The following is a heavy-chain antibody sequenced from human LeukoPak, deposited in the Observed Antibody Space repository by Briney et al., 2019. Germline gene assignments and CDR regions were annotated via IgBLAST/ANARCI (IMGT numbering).Heavy chain of an antibody. Sequence: PGGSLRLSCAASGFTFDDYAMHWVRHAPGKGLEWVSGISWNSGSIGYADSVKGRFTISRDNAKNSLYLQMNSLRAEDTALYYCAKAGGYCSGGSCYPYFDYWGQGTLVTVSS. CDR3: AKAGGYCSGGSCYPYFDY. CDR2: ISWNSGSI. V-gene: IGHV3-9*01. CDR1: GFTFDDYA. D-gene: IGHD2-15*01. J-gene: IGHJ4*02.